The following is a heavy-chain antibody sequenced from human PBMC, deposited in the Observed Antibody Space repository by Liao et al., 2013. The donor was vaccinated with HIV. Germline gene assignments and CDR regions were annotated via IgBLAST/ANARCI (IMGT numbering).Heavy chain of an antibody. V-gene: IGHV4-39*07. J-gene: IGHJ4*02. Sequence: QVQLQQWGAGLLKPSETLSLTCTVSGGSISSSSYYWGWIRQPPGKGLEWIGSIYYSGSTYYNPSLKSRVTISVDTSKNQFSLKLSSVTAADTAVYYCAREDSDSSGYYANYWGQGTLVTVSS. CDR3: AREDSDSSGYYANY. CDR1: GGSISSSSYY. CDR2: IYYSGST. D-gene: IGHD3-22*01.